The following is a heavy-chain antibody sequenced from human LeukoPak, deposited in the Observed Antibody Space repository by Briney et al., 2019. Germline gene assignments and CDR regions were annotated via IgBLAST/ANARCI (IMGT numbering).Heavy chain of an antibody. J-gene: IGHJ4*02. D-gene: IGHD2-2*01. CDR3: ARSKRLYQLLWMLDY. CDR1: VGTFSSYA. Sequence: ASVKVSCKASVGTFSSYAISWVRQAPGQGLEWMGGIIPIFGTEKHQQQFQGRVTLTEDESTSTAYLELSRLSSWDTAVYYLARSKRLYQLLWMLDYWGQGTLVTVPT. CDR2: IIPIFGTE. V-gene: IGHV1-69*13.